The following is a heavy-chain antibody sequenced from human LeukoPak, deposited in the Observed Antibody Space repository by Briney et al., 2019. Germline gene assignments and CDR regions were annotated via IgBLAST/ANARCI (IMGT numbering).Heavy chain of an antibody. J-gene: IGHJ4*02. CDR2: ISAYNGST. D-gene: IGHD3-10*01. Sequence: ASVKVSCKASGYTFTSYGISWVRQAPGQGLEWMGWISAYNGSTNYAQKLQGRVTMTTDTSTSTAYMELRSLRSDDTAVYYCARGYYGSGSYPYLFDYWGQGTLVTVSS. V-gene: IGHV1-18*01. CDR1: GYTFTSYG. CDR3: ARGYYGSGSYPYLFDY.